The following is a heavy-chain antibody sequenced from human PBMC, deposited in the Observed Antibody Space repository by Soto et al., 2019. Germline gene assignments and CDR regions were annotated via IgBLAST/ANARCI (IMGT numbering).Heavy chain of an antibody. CDR3: ATGGTTFGVARNHWFDP. Sequence: SETLSLTCSVSGVSMSGFYWSWIRQSPGQGLEWIGYIYYNGRTTYNPSLRSRVSISADMSKNQFFLNLTSVTAADTAVYYCATGGTTFGVARNHWFDPRGPGKLVTVSS. CDR2: IYYNGRT. J-gene: IGHJ5*02. V-gene: IGHV4-59*13. CDR1: GVSMSGFY. D-gene: IGHD3-3*01.